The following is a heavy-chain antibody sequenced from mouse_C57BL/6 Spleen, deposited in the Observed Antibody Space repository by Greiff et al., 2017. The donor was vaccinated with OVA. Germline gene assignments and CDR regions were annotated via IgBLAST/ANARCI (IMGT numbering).Heavy chain of an antibody. CDR1: GFTFSSYA. Sequence: EVQGVESGGGLVKPGGSLKLSCAASGFTFSSYAMSWVRQTPEKRLEWVATISDGGSYTYYPDNVKGRFTISRDNAKNNLYLQMSHLKSEDTAMYYCARDPYYYGSSQFAYWGQGTLVTVSA. J-gene: IGHJ3*01. CDR3: ARDPYYYGSSQFAY. CDR2: ISDGGSYT. D-gene: IGHD1-1*01. V-gene: IGHV5-4*01.